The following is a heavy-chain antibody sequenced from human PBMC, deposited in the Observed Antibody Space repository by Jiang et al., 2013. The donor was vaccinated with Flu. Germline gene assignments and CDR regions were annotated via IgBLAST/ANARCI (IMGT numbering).Heavy chain of an antibody. CDR1: GYSFTSYW. V-gene: IGHV5-10-1*01. Sequence: GAEVKKPGESLRISCKGSGYSFTSYWISWVRQMPGKGLEWMGKIDPSDSYINYSPSFQGHVTISVDKSMSTAYLQWNSLKVSDTAKYYCARLSCSTTSCPEGYWGQGNPGHRLL. CDR3: ARLSCSTTSCPEGY. CDR2: IDPSDSYI. J-gene: IGHJ4*02. D-gene: IGHD2-2*01.